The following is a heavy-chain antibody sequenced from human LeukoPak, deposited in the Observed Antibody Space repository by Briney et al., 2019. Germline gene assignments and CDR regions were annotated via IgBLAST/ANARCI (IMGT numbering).Heavy chain of an antibody. V-gene: IGHV3-23*01. CDR3: AKGGGSYNSGSYYTPHY. CDR1: GFTFSSYA. CDR2: ISSGGGAT. J-gene: IGHJ4*02. Sequence: GGSLRLSCAASGFTFSSYAMNWVRQAPGKGVEWVSSISSGGGATYYADSVKGRFTISRDNSDNTLNLQMNSLRAEDTALYYCAKGGGSYNSGSYYTPHYWGQGTLVTVSS. D-gene: IGHD3-10*01.